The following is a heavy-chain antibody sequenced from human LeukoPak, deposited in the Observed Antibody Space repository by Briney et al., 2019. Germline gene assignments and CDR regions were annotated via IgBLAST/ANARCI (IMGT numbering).Heavy chain of an antibody. V-gene: IGHV4-4*07. CDR3: ARGRTFWSGYSFAA. CDR1: GGSISSYY. Sequence: PSETLSLTCTVSGGSISSYYWSWIRQPAGKGLEWIGRIYTSGSTNYNPSLKSRVTMSVDTSKNQFSLKLSSVTAADTAVYYCARGRTFWSGYSFAAWGQGTLVTVSS. J-gene: IGHJ5*02. D-gene: IGHD3-3*01. CDR2: IYTSGST.